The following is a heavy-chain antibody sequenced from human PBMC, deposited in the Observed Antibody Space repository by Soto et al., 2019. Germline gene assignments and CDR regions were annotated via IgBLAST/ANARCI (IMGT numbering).Heavy chain of an antibody. D-gene: IGHD5-18*01. Sequence: PGGSLRLSCAASGFTFTDYWMSWVRQAPGKGLEWVANIKQDGSEKYYVDSVKGRFTISRDNDKNSLYLQMNSLRAEDTAVYYCASGVDTAMVTVDYWGQGILVTVSS. V-gene: IGHV3-7*03. CDR2: IKQDGSEK. J-gene: IGHJ4*02. CDR3: ASGVDTAMVTVDY. CDR1: GFTFTDYW.